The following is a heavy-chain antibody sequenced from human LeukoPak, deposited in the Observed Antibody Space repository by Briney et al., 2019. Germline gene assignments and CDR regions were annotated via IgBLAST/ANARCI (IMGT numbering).Heavy chain of an antibody. D-gene: IGHD3-22*01. V-gene: IGHV3-23*01. CDR2: ISGSGGRI. J-gene: IGHJ4*02. Sequence: PGGSLRLSCAASGFTFSSHAMSWVRQAPGKGLEWVSSISGSGGRIYYADSVKGRFTISRDNSKNTLYLQMNSLRAEDTAVYYCAKRSPPPYYDSSGYYGYWGQGTLVTASS. CDR3: AKRSPPPYYDSSGYYGY. CDR1: GFTFSSHA.